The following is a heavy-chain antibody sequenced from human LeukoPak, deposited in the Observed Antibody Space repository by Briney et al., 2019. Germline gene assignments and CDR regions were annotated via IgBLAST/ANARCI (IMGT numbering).Heavy chain of an antibody. CDR1: GGSISSSSYY. D-gene: IGHD5-18*01. CDR3: ARLCFSRSYGYGVFDY. J-gene: IGHJ4*02. Sequence: SETLSLTCTVSGGSISSSSYYWGWLRQPPGTGLEWIGSIYYSGSTYYNPSLKSRVTISVDTSKNQFSLKLSSVTAADTAVYYCARLCFSRSYGYGVFDYWGQGTLVTVSS. V-gene: IGHV4-39*01. CDR2: IYYSGST.